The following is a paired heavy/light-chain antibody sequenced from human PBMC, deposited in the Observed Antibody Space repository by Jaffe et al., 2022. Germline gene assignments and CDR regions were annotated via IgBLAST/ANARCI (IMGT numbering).Light chain of an antibody. V-gene: IGKV3D-20*01. CDR1: QSVSSSY. CDR3: QQYGSSPLT. Sequence: EIVLTQSPATLSLSPGERATLSCGASQSVSSSYLAWYQQKPGLAPRLLIYDASSRATGIPDRFSGSGSGTDFTLTISRLEPEDFAVYYCQQYGSSPLTFGGGTKVEIK. J-gene: IGKJ4*01. CDR2: DAS.
Heavy chain of an antibody. CDR2: ISSSSSTI. Sequence: EVQLVESGGGLVQPGGSLRLSCAASGFTFSSYSMNWVRQAPGKGLEWVSYISSSSSTIYYADSVKGRFTISRDNAKNSLYLQMNSLRAEDTAVYYCARGRIPRRFFGVREPFDYWGQGTLVTVSS. J-gene: IGHJ4*02. CDR3: ARGRIPRRFFGVREPFDY. V-gene: IGHV3-48*01. D-gene: IGHD3-3*01. CDR1: GFTFSSYS.